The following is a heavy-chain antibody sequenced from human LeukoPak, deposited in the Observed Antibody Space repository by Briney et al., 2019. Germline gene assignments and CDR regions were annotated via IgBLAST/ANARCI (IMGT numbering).Heavy chain of an antibody. CDR3: ARVREYYDSSGYYFYYFDY. CDR1: GGSISSYY. Sequence: PSETLSLTCTVSGGSISSYYWSWLRQPPGKGLEWIGYIYYSGSTNYNPSLKSRVTISVDTSKNQFSLKLSSVTAADTAVYYCARVREYYDSSGYYFYYFDYWGQGTLVTVSS. V-gene: IGHV4-59*01. CDR2: IYYSGST. J-gene: IGHJ4*02. D-gene: IGHD3-22*01.